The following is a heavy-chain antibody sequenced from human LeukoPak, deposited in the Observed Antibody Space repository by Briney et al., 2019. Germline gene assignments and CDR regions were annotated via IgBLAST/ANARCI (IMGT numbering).Heavy chain of an antibody. Sequence: PSETLSLTCAVYGGSFSGYYWSWIRQPPGKGLEWIGEINHSGSTNYNASLKSRVTISVDTSKNQFSLKLSSVTAADTAVYYCARDSLAAAGTNWGQGTLVTVSS. D-gene: IGHD6-13*01. CDR3: ARDSLAAAGTN. J-gene: IGHJ4*02. CDR1: GGSFSGYY. V-gene: IGHV4-34*01. CDR2: INHSGST.